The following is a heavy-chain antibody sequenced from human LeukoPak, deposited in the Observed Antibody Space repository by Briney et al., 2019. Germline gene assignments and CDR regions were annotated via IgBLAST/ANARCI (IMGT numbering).Heavy chain of an antibody. CDR2: IYPGDSDT. Sequence: GESLKISCQGSGYSFTTYWIAWVRQIAGQGLECMGMIYPGDSDTRYSPSFQGQVTISADKSISTAYLRWSSLRASDTAMYYCARPLNTGKGNDAFDIWGQGTMVTVFS. CDR1: GYSFTTYW. CDR3: ARPLNTGKGNDAFDI. J-gene: IGHJ3*02. D-gene: IGHD2-8*02. V-gene: IGHV5-51*01.